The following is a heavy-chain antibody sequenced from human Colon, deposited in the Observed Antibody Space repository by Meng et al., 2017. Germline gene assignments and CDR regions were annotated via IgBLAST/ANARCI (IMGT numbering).Heavy chain of an antibody. CDR3: ARDNPGDYVWDY. CDR1: GYTFTTYG. Sequence: QVQLVQSGAEVKKQGASVKVSCKASGYTFTTYGISWMRQAPGQGLEWMGWISTYDDNTNYVEKFRGRVTMTTDTSTNTAYMELRSLRSDDTAVYYCARDNPGDYVWDYWGQGTLVTVSS. J-gene: IGHJ4*02. CDR2: ISTYDDNT. D-gene: IGHD4-17*01. V-gene: IGHV1-18*01.